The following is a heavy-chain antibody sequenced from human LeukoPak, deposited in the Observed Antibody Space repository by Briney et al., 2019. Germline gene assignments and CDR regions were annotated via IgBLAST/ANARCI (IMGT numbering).Heavy chain of an antibody. Sequence: PSETLSLTCAVSGGSISSSNWWSWVRQPPGKGLEWIGEIYHSGSTNYNPSLKSRVTISVDKSKNQFSLKLSSVTAADTAVYYCARLRLDSGGYNLDYWGQGTLVTVSS. J-gene: IGHJ4*02. V-gene: IGHV4-4*02. CDR2: IYHSGST. CDR3: ARLRLDSGGYNLDY. D-gene: IGHD3-22*01. CDR1: GGSISSSNW.